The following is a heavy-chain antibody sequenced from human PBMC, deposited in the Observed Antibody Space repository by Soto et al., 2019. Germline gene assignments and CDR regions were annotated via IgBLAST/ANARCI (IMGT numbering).Heavy chain of an antibody. D-gene: IGHD2-8*01. Sequence: EVQLVESGGGLVRPGGSLRLSCEASGFTFIAYTMNWVRQASGKGLEWVATISPRSDYIYYADSLRGRFTISRDNAKNSLFLQMNRLRGEDTAVYFCARREMVTRDSFDLWGQGTTVTVSS. CDR3: ARREMVTRDSFDL. V-gene: IGHV3-21*01. J-gene: IGHJ3*01. CDR2: ISPRSDYI. CDR1: GFTFIAYT.